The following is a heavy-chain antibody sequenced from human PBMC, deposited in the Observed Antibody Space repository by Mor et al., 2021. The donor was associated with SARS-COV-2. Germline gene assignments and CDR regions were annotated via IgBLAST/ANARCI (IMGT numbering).Heavy chain of an antibody. CDR3: AKSVGISVRGLYYFDY. D-gene: IGHD3-10*01. J-gene: IGHJ4*02. Sequence: LEWVAVISYDGSNKYYADSVKGRFTISRDNSKNTLYLQMNSLRAEDTAVYYCAKSVGISVRGLYYFDYWGQGTL. CDR2: ISYDGSNK. V-gene: IGHV3-30*18.